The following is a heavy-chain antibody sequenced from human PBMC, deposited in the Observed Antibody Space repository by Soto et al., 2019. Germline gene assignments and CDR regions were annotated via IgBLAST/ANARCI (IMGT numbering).Heavy chain of an antibody. Sequence: EVQLLESGGGLVQPGGSLRLSCAASGFIFSSYAMNWVRQAPGKGLEWVAGISGSGVNTYYGDSVRGRFTIARDNSKNTLYLQMNSLRDEDTAVYYCAKARSGNYQYYIDYWGQGTLVTVSS. V-gene: IGHV3-23*01. CDR1: GFIFSSYA. D-gene: IGHD3-22*01. J-gene: IGHJ4*02. CDR2: ISGSGVNT. CDR3: AKARSGNYQYYIDY.